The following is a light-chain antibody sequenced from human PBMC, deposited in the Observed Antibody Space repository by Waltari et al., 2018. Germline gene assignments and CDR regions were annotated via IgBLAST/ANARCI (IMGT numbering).Light chain of an antibody. Sequence: DIVMTQSPVSLAVTLSESATNKCNSSQSVLHMPNNKNYLTWYQQKPGQPPKLLISWASTRESGVPDRFSGSGSGTDFTLTISSLQAEDVAVYYCQQSYSIPYTFGQGTKLEIK. CDR1: QSVLHMPNNKNY. V-gene: IGKV4-1*01. CDR3: QQSYSIPYT. CDR2: WAS. J-gene: IGKJ2*01.